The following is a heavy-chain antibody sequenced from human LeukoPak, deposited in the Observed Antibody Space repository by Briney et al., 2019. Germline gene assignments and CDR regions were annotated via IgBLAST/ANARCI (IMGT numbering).Heavy chain of an antibody. CDR3: ARGLGYYGSGSYDY. J-gene: IGHJ4*02. D-gene: IGHD3-10*01. CDR1: GGSISSYY. V-gene: IGHV4-4*07. Sequence: PSETLSLTCTVSGGSISSYYWSWIRQPAGKGLEWIGRIYTSGSTNYNPSLKSRVTMSVDTSKNQFSLKLSSVTAADTAVYYCARGLGYYGSGSYDYWGQGTLVTVSS. CDR2: IYTSGST.